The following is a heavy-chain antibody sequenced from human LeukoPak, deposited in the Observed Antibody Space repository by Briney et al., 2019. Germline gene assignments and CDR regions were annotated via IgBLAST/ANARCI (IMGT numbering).Heavy chain of an antibody. J-gene: IGHJ4*02. CDR3: ARGSGFTYAFTGRERTKSRLDY. D-gene: IGHD3-16*01. CDR1: GVIFSNYG. V-gene: IGHV3-30*03. Sequence: PGGSLRLSCAASGVIFSNYGMHWVRQAPGKGLEWVAVISFDGNNKYYADPVKGRFSISRDSSKNTLYLQMNSLRAEDTAVYYCARGSGFTYAFTGRERTKSRLDYWGQGTLVTVSS. CDR2: ISFDGNNK.